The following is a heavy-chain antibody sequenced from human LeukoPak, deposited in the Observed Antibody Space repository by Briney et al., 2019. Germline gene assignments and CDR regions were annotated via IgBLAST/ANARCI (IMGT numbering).Heavy chain of an antibody. D-gene: IGHD3-10*01. CDR2: INPSGGST. CDR3: ASYAMVRGVIINDY. V-gene: IGHV1-46*01. Sequence: EASVKVSCKASGGTFSSYAIIWVRQAPGQGLEWMGIINPSGGSTSYAQKFQGRVTMTRDTSTSTVYMELSSLRSEDTAVYYCASYAMVRGVIINDYWGQGTLVTVSS. CDR1: GGTFSSYA. J-gene: IGHJ4*02.